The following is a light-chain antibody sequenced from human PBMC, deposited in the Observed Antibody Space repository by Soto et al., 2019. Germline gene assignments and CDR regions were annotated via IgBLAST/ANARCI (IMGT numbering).Light chain of an antibody. V-gene: IGKV3-20*01. J-gene: IGKJ1*01. CDR1: QSVSSSY. CDR2: RSS. Sequence: EIVLTQSPGTLSLSPEERATLSCRASQSVSSSYLAWYQQRPGQPPRLLIYRSSSRATGIPARFSGSGSGTEFTLTINSLQSEDFAVYYCQQYQNLWTFGQGTKVDIK. CDR3: QQYQNLWT.